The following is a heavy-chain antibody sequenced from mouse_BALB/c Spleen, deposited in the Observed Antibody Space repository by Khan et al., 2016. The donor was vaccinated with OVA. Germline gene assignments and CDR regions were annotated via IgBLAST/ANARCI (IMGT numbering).Heavy chain of an antibody. V-gene: IGHV3-6*02. CDR2: IRYDGNS. J-gene: IGHJ3*01. D-gene: IGHD6-1*01. CDR3: ARGGSSCPAWFTY. Sequence: EVQLQESGPGLVKPSQSLSLTCSVTGYSITSGYFWNWIRQFPGNNLEWMGYIRYDGNSNYNPSLKNRISITRDTSKNQFFLKLNSVTPEDTATYSWARGGSSCPAWFTYWGQGTMVTVSA. CDR1: GYSITSGYF.